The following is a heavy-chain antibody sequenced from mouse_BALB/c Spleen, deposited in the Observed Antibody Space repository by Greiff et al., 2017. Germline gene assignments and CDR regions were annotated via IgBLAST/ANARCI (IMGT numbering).Heavy chain of an antibody. Sequence: EVKLVESGTVLARPGASVKMSCKASGYTFTSYWMHWVKQRPGQGLEWIGAIYPGNSDTSYDQKFKGKAKLTAVTSTSTAYMELSSLTNEDSAVYYCTSYDYDVGNYWGQGTTLTVSS. V-gene: IGHV1-5*01. CDR2: IYPGNSDT. CDR1: GYTFTSYW. CDR3: TSYDYDVGNY. D-gene: IGHD2-4*01. J-gene: IGHJ2*01.